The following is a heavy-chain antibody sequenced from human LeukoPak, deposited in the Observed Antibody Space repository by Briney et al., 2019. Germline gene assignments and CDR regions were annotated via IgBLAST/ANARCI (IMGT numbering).Heavy chain of an antibody. V-gene: IGHV3-23*01. J-gene: IGHJ4*02. CDR3: ARGRYYHILTGYYNRDGLAY. CDR1: GFTFSSYS. Sequence: PGGSLRLSCAASGFTFSSYSMNWVRQAPGKGLEWVSSISASGVMTYYADSVKGRFTVSRDNSKNSLYLQMHSLRADDTAVYYCARGRYYHILTGYYNRDGLAYWGQGTLVTVSS. CDR2: ISASGVMT. D-gene: IGHD3-9*01.